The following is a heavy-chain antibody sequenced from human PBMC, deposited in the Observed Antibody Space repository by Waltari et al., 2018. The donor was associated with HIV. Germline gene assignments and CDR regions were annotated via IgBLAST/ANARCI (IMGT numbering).Heavy chain of an antibody. D-gene: IGHD4-17*01. J-gene: IGHJ3*01. V-gene: IGHV3-23*01. CDR1: VCTFDKLD. CDR2: ISGSGGNK. CDR3: AKTVPTVTSIFEGFDV. Sequence: QLLESGGGLVQPGGSLVLSCVASVCTFDKLDMNGVGQAPGKGLEWLSSISGSGGNKYYADSVKGRISISRENSKNTVYLQINSLRVDDTAIYYCAKTVPTVTSIFEGFDVWGQGAMVTVSS.